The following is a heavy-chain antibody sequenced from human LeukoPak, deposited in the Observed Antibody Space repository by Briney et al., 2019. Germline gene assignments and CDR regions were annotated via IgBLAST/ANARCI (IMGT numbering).Heavy chain of an antibody. CDR2: INPNSGGT. J-gene: IGHJ4*02. D-gene: IGHD6-13*01. CDR1: GYTFTGYY. V-gene: IGHV1-2*02. CDR3: ARDLPEGGIAAAGALDY. Sequence: ASVKVSCKASGYTFTGYYMRWVRQAPGQGLEWMGWINPNSGGTNYAQKFQGRVTMTRDTSISTAYMELSRLRSDDTAVYYCARDLPEGGIAAAGALDYWGQGTLVTVSS.